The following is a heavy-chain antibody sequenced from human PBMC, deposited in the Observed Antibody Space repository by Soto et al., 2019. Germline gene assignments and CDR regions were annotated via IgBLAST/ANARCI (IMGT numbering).Heavy chain of an antibody. J-gene: IGHJ6*02. CDR2: INHSGST. Sequence: QVQLQQWGAGLLKPSETLSLTCAVYGGSFRGYHWSWIRQPPGKGLEWIGEINHSGSTNYNPSLKSLVIISLEASINQFSLILTSVTAADTAVYYCARGLSTSATFYHYYGMDVWGQGTTVTVSS. V-gene: IGHV4-34*01. CDR1: GGSFRGYH. D-gene: IGHD6-6*01. CDR3: ARGLSTSATFYHYYGMDV.